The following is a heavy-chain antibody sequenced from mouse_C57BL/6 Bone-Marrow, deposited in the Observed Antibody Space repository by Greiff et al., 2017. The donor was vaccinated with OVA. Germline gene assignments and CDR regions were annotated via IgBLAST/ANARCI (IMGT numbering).Heavy chain of an antibody. J-gene: IGHJ4*01. CDR1: GFNIKDDY. CDR3: TLLLYYYTMDY. Sequence: EVQLQQSGAELVRPGASVKLSCTASGFNIKDDYMHWVKQRPEQGLEWIGWIDPENGDTEYASKFKGKATITADKSSNTAYLQLSSLTSEDTAIYYCTLLLYYYTMDYWGQGTSLTVSS. V-gene: IGHV14-4*01. CDR2: IDPENGDT.